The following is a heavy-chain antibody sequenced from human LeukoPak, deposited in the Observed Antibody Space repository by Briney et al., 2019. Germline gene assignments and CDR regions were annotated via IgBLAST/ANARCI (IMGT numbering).Heavy chain of an antibody. CDR3: VRRSSGNSWHIDS. J-gene: IGHJ4*02. CDR1: GFTFSACD. V-gene: IGHV3-13*01. Sequence: GGSLRLSCAASGFTFSACDIHWVRQGSGEVLEWVGAIYAAGNTFYRDSVEGRFTISREKAKNSLYLQMNSLRAGDTAVYYCVRRSSGNSWHIDSWGQGTLVTVSS. CDR2: IYAAGNT. D-gene: IGHD6-13*01.